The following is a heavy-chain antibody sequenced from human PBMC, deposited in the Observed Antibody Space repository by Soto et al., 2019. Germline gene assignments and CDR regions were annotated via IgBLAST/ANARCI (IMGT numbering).Heavy chain of an antibody. J-gene: IGHJ4*02. CDR1: GGSISSYY. CDR3: ARDTYYCDSSGYYPIEY. D-gene: IGHD3-22*01. CDR2: SYTSGST. V-gene: IGHV4-4*07. Sequence: SETLSLTCTVSGGSISSYYWSCIRQPAGKGLEGIGRSYTSGSTNYNPSLKSRVTMSVDTSKNQFSLKLSSVTAADTAVYYCARDTYYCDSSGYYPIEYWGQGTMVTVSS.